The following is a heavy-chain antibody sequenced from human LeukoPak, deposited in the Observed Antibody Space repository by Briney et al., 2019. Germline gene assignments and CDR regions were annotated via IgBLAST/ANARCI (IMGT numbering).Heavy chain of an antibody. CDR1: GFTFSSYG. D-gene: IGHD6-13*01. CDR3: AKSGSTSWYLDH. Sequence: GGSLRLSCAASGFTFSSYGMHWVRQAPGKGLEWVAVIWYDGSNKYYADSVKGRFTISRDNSKNTLYLQMNSLSAEDAAVYYCAKSGSTSWYLDHWGQGTLVTVSS. CDR2: IWYDGSNK. V-gene: IGHV3-33*06. J-gene: IGHJ4*02.